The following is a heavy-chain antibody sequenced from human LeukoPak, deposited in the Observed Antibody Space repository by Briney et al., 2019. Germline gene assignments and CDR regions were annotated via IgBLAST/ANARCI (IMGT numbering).Heavy chain of an antibody. CDR2: ISSSSSTI. D-gene: IGHD1-7*01. V-gene: IGHV3-48*01. CDR1: GFTFSSYS. Sequence: GGSLRLSCAASGFTFSSYSMNWVRQAPGKGLEWVSYISSSSSTIYYADSVKGRFTISRDNAKNSLYLQMHSLRAEDTAVCYCARDLNSCGPRCDWSAPGGKGPLATASS. CDR3: ARDLNSCGPRCDWSAP. J-gene: IGHJ5*02.